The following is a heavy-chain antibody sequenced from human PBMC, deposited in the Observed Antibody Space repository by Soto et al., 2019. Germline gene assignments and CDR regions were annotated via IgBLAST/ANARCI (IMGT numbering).Heavy chain of an antibody. D-gene: IGHD3-22*01. Sequence: GASVKVSCKASGGTFSSYAISWVRQAPGQGLEWMGRIMPLFGIVSYVRMFQGRVKITADKSTNTAYMDLSSLRSEDTAVYYCARGGITMIVGQVTPLPHDAFDIWGQGTMVTVSS. CDR2: IMPLFGIV. CDR3: ARGGITMIVGQVTPLPHDAFDI. V-gene: IGHV1-69*04. J-gene: IGHJ3*02. CDR1: GGTFSSYA.